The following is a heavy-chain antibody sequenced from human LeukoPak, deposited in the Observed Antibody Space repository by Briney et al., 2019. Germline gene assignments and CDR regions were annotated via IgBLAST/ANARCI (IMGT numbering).Heavy chain of an antibody. Sequence: ASVKVSCKAYGYTFTNYAMHWVRQAPGQRLEWMGWINGGNGNAKYSQMFQGRVTITRDTSASTAYMEMSSLRSEDTAVYYCARDVLDYDILTGYSPDAFDIWGQGTLVTVSS. CDR3: ARDVLDYDILTGYSPDAFDI. J-gene: IGHJ3*02. D-gene: IGHD3-9*01. CDR1: GYTFTNYA. CDR2: INGGNGNA. V-gene: IGHV1-3*01.